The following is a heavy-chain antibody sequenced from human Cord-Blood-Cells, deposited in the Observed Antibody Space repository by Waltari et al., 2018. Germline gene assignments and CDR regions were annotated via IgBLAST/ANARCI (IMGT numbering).Heavy chain of an antibody. CDR1: GGSFSGYY. CDR3: ARAIGSSGWYFDY. Sequence: VQLQQWGAGLLKPSETLSLTCAVYGGSFSGYYWSWSRQPPGKGLEWIGEINHSGSTNYNPSLKSRVTISVDTSKNQFSLKLSSVTAADTAVYYCARAIGSSGWYFDYWGQGTLVTVSS. V-gene: IGHV4-34*01. J-gene: IGHJ4*02. CDR2: INHSGST. D-gene: IGHD6-19*01.